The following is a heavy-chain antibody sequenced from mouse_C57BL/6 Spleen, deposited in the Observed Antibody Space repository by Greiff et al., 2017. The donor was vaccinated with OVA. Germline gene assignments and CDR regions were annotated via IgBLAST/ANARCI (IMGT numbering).Heavy chain of an antibody. CDR3: ARDGSSYRYAMDY. J-gene: IGHJ4*01. D-gene: IGHD1-1*01. Sequence: EVQRVESGGGLVKPGGSLKLSCAASGFTFSSYAMSWVRQTPEKRLEWVATISDGGSYTYYPDNVKGRFTISRDNAKNNLYLQMSHLKSEDTAMYYCARDGSSYRYAMDYWGQGTSVTVSS. CDR2: ISDGGSYT. V-gene: IGHV5-4*01. CDR1: GFTFSSYA.